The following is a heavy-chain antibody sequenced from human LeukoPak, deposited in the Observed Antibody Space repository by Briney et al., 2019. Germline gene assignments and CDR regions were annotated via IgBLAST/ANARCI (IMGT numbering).Heavy chain of an antibody. Sequence: GGSLRLSCAASGFTVSSNYMSWVRQAPGKGLEWVSVIYSGGSTYYADSVKGRFTISRDNSKNTLYLQMNSLRAEDTAVYYCARDSSSSRYFDLWGRGTLVTVSS. CDR2: IYSGGST. CDR1: GFTVSSNY. J-gene: IGHJ2*01. D-gene: IGHD6-13*01. V-gene: IGHV3-66*01. CDR3: ARDSSSSRYFDL.